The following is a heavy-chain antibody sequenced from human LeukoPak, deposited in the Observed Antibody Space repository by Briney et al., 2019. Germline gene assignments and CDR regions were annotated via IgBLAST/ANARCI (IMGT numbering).Heavy chain of an antibody. CDR2: ISGSGGST. D-gene: IGHD4-17*01. CDR3: ARDRHGDYSLDY. CDR1: GFTFDDYT. V-gene: IGHV3-23*01. J-gene: IGHJ4*02. Sequence: PGGSLRLSCAASGFTFDDYTMHWVRQAPGKGLEWVSAISGSGGSTYYADSVKGRFTISRDNSKNTLYLQMNSLRAEDTAVYYCARDRHGDYSLDYWGQGTLVTVSS.